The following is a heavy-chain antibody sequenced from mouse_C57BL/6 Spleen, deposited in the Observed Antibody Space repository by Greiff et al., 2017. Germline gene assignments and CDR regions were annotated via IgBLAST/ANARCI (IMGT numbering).Heavy chain of an antibody. J-gene: IGHJ2*01. V-gene: IGHV1-82*01. CDR1: GYAFSSSW. CDR3: ARRANWDVYFDY. CDR2: IYPGDGDT. D-gene: IGHD4-1*01. Sequence: VKLQESGPELVKPGASVKISCKASGYAFSSSWMNWVKQRPGKGLEWIGRIYPGDGDTNYNGKFKGKATLTADKSSSTAYMQLSSLTSEDSAVYFCARRANWDVYFDYWGQGTTLTVSS.